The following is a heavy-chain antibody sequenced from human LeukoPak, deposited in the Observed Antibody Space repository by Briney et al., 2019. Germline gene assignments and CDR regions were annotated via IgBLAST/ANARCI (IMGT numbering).Heavy chain of an antibody. CDR3: ARVRYYGSGSYKPLDY. D-gene: IGHD3-10*01. Sequence: GGSLRLSCAASGFTFSSYSMNWVRQAPGKGLGWVASISSSSSYIYYADSVKGRFTISRDNAKNSLYLQMNSLRAEDTAVYYCARVRYYGSGSYKPLDYWGQGTLVTVSS. CDR2: ISSSSSYI. V-gene: IGHV3-21*01. CDR1: GFTFSSYS. J-gene: IGHJ4*02.